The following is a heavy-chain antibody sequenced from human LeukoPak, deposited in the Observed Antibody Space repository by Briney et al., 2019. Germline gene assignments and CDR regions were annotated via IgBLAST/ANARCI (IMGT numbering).Heavy chain of an antibody. Sequence: GGSLRLSCAASGFTLSSYAMSWVCQAPGKGLEWVSTFSDNGGSTYYADSVKGRFTISRDNSKNTLYLQINSLRAEDTAVYYCAKGVVAVAGLFDYWGKGTLVTVSS. J-gene: IGHJ4*02. D-gene: IGHD6-19*01. CDR1: GFTLSSYA. CDR2: FSDNGGST. V-gene: IGHV3-23*01. CDR3: AKGVVAVAGLFDY.